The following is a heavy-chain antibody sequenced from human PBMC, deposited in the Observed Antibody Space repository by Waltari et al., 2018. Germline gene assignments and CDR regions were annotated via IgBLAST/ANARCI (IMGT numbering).Heavy chain of an antibody. CDR1: GFTFSSCA. V-gene: IGHV3-23*01. CDR3: AKDKAAIVYWFDP. J-gene: IGHJ5*02. D-gene: IGHD2-2*01. Sequence: EVQLLESGGGLVQPGGSLSLSCDSSGFTFSSCAITWFCKAPGKGLGWVSAISGSGDATYYADSVKGRFTMSRDNSNNRLYLQMNSLRAEDTAIYYCAKDKAAIVYWFDPWGQGTLVTVSS. CDR2: ISGSGDAT.